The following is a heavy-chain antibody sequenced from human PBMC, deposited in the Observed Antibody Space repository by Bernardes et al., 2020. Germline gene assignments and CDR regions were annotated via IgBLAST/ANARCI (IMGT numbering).Heavy chain of an antibody. V-gene: IGHV4-39*01. CDR3: ARLVSNYYGSGSYYKYYYYCYGMDV. CDR2: IYYSGST. CDR1: GGSISSSSYY. Sequence: ETLSLTCTVSGGSISSSSYYWGWIRQPPGKGLEWIGSIYYSGSTYYNPSLKSRVTISVDTSKNQFSLKLSSVTAADTAVYYCARLVSNYYGSGSYYKYYYYCYGMDVWGQGTTVTVSS. J-gene: IGHJ6*02. D-gene: IGHD3-10*01.